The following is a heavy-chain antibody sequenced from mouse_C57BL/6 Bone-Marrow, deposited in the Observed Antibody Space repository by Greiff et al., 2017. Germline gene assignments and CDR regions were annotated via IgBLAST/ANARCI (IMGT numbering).Heavy chain of an antibody. CDR2: IDPSDSYT. CDR1: GYTFTSYW. Sequence: VQLQQPGAELVKPGASVKLSCKASGYTFTSYWMQWVNQRPGQGLEWIGEIDPSDSYTNYNQKFKGKATLTVDTSSSTAYMQLSSLTSEDSAVYYCARETDDVYFDYWGQGTTLTVSS. J-gene: IGHJ2*01. CDR3: ARETDDVYFDY. V-gene: IGHV1-50*01. D-gene: IGHD2-12*01.